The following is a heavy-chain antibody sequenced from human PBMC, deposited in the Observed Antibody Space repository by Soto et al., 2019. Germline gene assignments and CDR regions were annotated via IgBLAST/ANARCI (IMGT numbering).Heavy chain of an antibody. D-gene: IGHD2-21*02. CDR2: IWYDGSNK. Sequence: QVQLVESGGGVVQPGRSLRLSCAASGFTFSSYGMHWVRQAPGKGLEWVAVIWYDGSNKYYADSVKGRFTISRDNSKNTLYLQMNSLRAEDTAVYYCARDTDSVKVVTAILWAFDIWGQGTMVTVSS. CDR1: GFTFSSYG. CDR3: ARDTDSVKVVTAILWAFDI. J-gene: IGHJ3*02. V-gene: IGHV3-33*01.